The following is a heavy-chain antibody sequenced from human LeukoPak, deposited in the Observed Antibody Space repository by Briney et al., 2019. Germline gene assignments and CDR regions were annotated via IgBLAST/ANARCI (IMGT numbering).Heavy chain of an antibody. CDR3: ARSYYYGSGSYCFDY. D-gene: IGHD3-10*01. CDR1: GGSISSGGYS. CDR2: IYYSGST. Sequence: SETLSLTCAVSGGSISSGGYSWSWIRQPPGKGLEWIGYIYYSGSTNYNPSLKSRVTISVDTSKNQFSLKLSSVTAADTAVYYCARSYYYGSGSYCFDYWGQGTLVTVSS. J-gene: IGHJ4*02. V-gene: IGHV4-61*08.